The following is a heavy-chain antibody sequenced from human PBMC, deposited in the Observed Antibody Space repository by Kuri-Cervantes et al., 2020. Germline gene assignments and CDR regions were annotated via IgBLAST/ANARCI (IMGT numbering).Heavy chain of an antibody. D-gene: IGHD4-17*01. CDR1: GFTVSSNY. CDR2: ISGSGGST. J-gene: IGHJ4*02. Sequence: GEPLKISCAASGFTVSSNYMSWVRQAPGKGLEWVSAISGSGGSTYYADSVKGRFTISRDNSKNTLYLQMNSLRAEDTAVYYCAKASTTVSSLDYWGQGTLVTVSS. CDR3: AKASTTVSSLDY. V-gene: IGHV3-23*01.